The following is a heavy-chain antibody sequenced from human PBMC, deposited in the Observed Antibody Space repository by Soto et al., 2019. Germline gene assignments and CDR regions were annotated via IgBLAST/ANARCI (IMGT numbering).Heavy chain of an antibody. V-gene: IGHV4-31*03. CDR2: IYYSGST. Sequence: QVQLQESGPGLVKPSQTLSLTCSVSGGSVRSGGYYWSWVRQHPGKGLEWIGFIYYSGSTSYNPSLKSRVTISVDTSKNQFSLKLSSVTAADTALYYCARNYCSSTTCYFGPDYWGQGTLVTVSS. D-gene: IGHD2-2*01. CDR1: GGSVRSGGYY. CDR3: ARNYCSSTTCYFGPDY. J-gene: IGHJ4*02.